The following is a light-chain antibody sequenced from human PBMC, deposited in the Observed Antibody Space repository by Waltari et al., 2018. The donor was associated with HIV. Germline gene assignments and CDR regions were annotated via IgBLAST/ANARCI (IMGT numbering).Light chain of an antibody. Sequence: QSVLTQPPSASGTPGQRVTISCSGTSSHIGTNYVYWSQQFPGTAPKLLIYRNNTRPSGVPDRCSGAKSGTSASLDISGRRSDDEAEYYCAAWDDTLTVVFGGGTKLTVL. CDR2: RNN. CDR3: AAWDDTLTVV. V-gene: IGLV1-47*01. CDR1: SSHIGTNY. J-gene: IGLJ2*01.